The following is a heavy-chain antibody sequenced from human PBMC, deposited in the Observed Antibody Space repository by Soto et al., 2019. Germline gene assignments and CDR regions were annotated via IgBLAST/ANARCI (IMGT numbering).Heavy chain of an antibody. CDR1: GFTFTSSA. CDR2: IVVGSGNT. V-gene: IGHV1-58*01. CDR3: AAEQWLAPDAFDI. D-gene: IGHD6-19*01. Sequence: SVKVSCKASGFTFTSSAVQWVRQARGQRLEWIGWIVVGSGNTNYAQKFQERVTITRDMSTSTAYMELSSLRSEDTAVYYCAAEQWLAPDAFDIWGQGTMVTVSS. J-gene: IGHJ3*02.